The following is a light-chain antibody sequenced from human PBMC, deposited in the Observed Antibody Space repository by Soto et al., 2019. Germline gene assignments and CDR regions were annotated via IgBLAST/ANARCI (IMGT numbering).Light chain of an antibody. J-gene: IGKJ3*01. CDR1: QSVSSN. V-gene: IGKV3-15*01. CDR3: QQYNNWPPKVT. CDR2: GAS. Sequence: EIVMTQSPATLSVSPGERATLSCRASQSVSSNFAWYQQKPGQAPRLLIYGASTRATGIPARFSGSGSGTEFTLTISSLQSEDFAVYYCQQYNNWPPKVTFGPGTKVDIK.